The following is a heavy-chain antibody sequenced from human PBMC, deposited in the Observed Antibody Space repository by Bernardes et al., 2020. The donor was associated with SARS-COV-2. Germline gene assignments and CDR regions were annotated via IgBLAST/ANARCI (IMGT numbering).Heavy chain of an antibody. CDR3: ARGEIHYDFWSGEGYYFDY. Sequence: ASVKVSCKASGYTFTGYYMHWVRQAPGQGLEWMGWINPNSGGTNYAQKFQGRVTMTRDTSISTAYMELSRLRSDDTAVYYCARGEIHYDFWSGEGYYFDYWGQGTLVTVSS. CDR1: GYTFTGYY. D-gene: IGHD3-3*01. J-gene: IGHJ4*02. CDR2: INPNSGGT. V-gene: IGHV1-2*02.